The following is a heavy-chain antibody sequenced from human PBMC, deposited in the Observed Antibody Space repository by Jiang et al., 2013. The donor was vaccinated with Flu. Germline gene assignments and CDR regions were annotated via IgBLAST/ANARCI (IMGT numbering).Heavy chain of an antibody. CDR2: INPNSGGT. Sequence: TGYYMHWVRQAPGQGLEWMGRINPNSGGTNYAQKFQGRVTMTRDTSISTAYMELSRLRSDDTAVYYCVIYSSRYNWFDPWGQGTLVTVSS. J-gene: IGHJ5*02. V-gene: IGHV1-2*06. CDR1: TGYY. D-gene: IGHD6-13*01. CDR3: VIYSSRYNWFDP.